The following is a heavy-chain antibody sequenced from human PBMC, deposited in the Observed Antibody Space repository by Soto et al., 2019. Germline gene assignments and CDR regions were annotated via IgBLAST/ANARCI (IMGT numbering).Heavy chain of an antibody. V-gene: IGHV3-30-3*01. CDR1: GFTFSSYA. CDR2: ISYDGSNK. CDR3: ARDYGSLDY. Sequence: QVQLVESGGGVVQPGRSLRLSCAASGFTFSSYAMHWVRQAPGKGLEWVAVISYDGSNKYYADSVKGRFTISRDNSKNTLYLHMNSLRAEDTAVYYCARDYGSLDYWGQGTLVTVSS. J-gene: IGHJ4*02. D-gene: IGHD4-17*01.